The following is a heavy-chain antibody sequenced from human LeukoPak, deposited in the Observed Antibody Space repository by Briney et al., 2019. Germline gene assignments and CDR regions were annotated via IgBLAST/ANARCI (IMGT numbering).Heavy chain of an antibody. Sequence: SETLSLTCTVSGGSISSSSFYWGWIRQPPGKGLEWIGSIYYSGSTYKPSLKSRVTISVGTSKNQFSLKLSSVTAADTAVYYCARHRASGSADWVVTARAYYFDYWGQGTLVTVSS. D-gene: IGHD2-21*02. V-gene: IGHV4-39*01. CDR3: ARHRASGSADWVVTARAYYFDY. CDR1: GGSISSSSFY. CDR2: IYYSGST. J-gene: IGHJ4*02.